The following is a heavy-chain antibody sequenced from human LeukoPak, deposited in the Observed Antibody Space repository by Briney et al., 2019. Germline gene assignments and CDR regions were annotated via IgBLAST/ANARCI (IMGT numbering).Heavy chain of an antibody. Sequence: PSETLSLTCTVSGSPVSSPNYYWSWIRQTPGKGLEWIGYIYSSGIPNYSPSLKSRISISRDTSKNLVSLRMSAVTAADTAVYYCARAEYYFDYWGQGTLVTVSS. CDR2: IYSSGIP. CDR3: ARAEYYFDY. CDR1: GSPVSSPNYY. V-gene: IGHV4-61*01. J-gene: IGHJ4*02. D-gene: IGHD3-10*01.